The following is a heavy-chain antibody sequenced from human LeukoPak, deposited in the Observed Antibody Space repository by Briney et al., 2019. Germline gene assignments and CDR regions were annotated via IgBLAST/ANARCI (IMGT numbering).Heavy chain of an antibody. CDR1: GFSFSGYW. D-gene: IGHD6-19*01. CDR3: AKDNRRHYTSGPNPDSLH. CDR2: INQDGSKK. Sequence: PGGSLRLSCTASGFSFSGYWMTWVRQTPGKGLEWVANINQDGSKKSYVDSVRGRFTISRDNAKNSLYLQMDSLRVEDTAFYYCAKDNRRHYTSGPNPDSLHWGQGALVTVSS. V-gene: IGHV3-7*03. J-gene: IGHJ4*02.